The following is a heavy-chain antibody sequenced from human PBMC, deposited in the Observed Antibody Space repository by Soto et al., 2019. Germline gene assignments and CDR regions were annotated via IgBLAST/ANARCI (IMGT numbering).Heavy chain of an antibody. CDR3: AGGFFRSSGSYYYYYGMDV. V-gene: IGHV4-34*01. CDR2: INHSGST. D-gene: IGHD6-19*01. J-gene: IGHJ6*02. Sequence: PSETLSLTSAVYGGSFSGYYWSWIRQPPGKGLEWIGEINHSGSTNYNPSLKSRVTISVDTSKNQFSLKLSSVTAADTAVYYCAGGFFRSSGSYYYYYGMDVWGQGTTVTVSS. CDR1: GGSFSGYY.